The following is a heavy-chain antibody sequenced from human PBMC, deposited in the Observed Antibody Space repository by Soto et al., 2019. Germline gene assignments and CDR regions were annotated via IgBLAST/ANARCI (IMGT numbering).Heavy chain of an antibody. D-gene: IGHD3-3*01. CDR1: GFTFSSYA. CDR2: ISGSGGST. Sequence: GGSLRLSCAASGFTFSSYAMSWVRQAPGKGLEWVSAISGSGGSTYYADSVKGRFTISRDNSKNTLYLQMNSLRAEDTAVYYCAKGTIFGVVRLTFDYGGQGTLVTVSS. V-gene: IGHV3-23*01. CDR3: AKGTIFGVVRLTFDY. J-gene: IGHJ4*02.